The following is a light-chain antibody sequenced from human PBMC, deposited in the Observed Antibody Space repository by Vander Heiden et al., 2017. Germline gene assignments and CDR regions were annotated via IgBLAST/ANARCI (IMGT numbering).Light chain of an antibody. CDR1: HSISTS. V-gene: IGKV1-39*01. Sequence: DIQMTQSPSSLSASVGDRVTITCRASHSISTSLNWYQQKPGKAPNLLIFAASTLQSGVPSRFSGSGSGTDFTLTINSLQREDFATYYCQQSYNDPAFGQGAKLEI. J-gene: IGKJ2*01. CDR3: QQSYNDPA. CDR2: AAS.